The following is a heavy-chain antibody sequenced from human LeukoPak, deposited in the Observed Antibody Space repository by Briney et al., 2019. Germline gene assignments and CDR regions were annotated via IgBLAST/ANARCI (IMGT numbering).Heavy chain of an antibody. CDR1: GYSFTNYW. Sequence: GESLKISCKASGYSFTNYWIGWVRQMPGKGLEWMGIIYPSDSDTRYSPSFQGQVTISADKSISTAYLQWSSLKASDTAMYYCARHQTPYYYYYYMDVWGKGTTVTVSS. CDR2: IYPSDSDT. D-gene: IGHD4-23*01. CDR3: ARHQTPYYYYYYMDV. J-gene: IGHJ6*03. V-gene: IGHV5-51*01.